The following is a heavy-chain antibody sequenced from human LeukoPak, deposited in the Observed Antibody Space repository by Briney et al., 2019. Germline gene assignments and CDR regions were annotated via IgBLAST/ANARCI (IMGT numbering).Heavy chain of an antibody. D-gene: IGHD6-13*01. CDR1: GFTVSSNY. V-gene: IGHV3-53*01. J-gene: IGHJ4*02. CDR3: TRDSKYGYYFDY. Sequence: PGGSLRLSCAPSGFTVSSNYMSWVRQAPGKGLEWVSVIYSGGSTYYADSVKGRFTISRDNSKNTLYLQMNSLRAEDTAVYYCTRDSKYGYYFDYWGQGTLVTVSS. CDR2: IYSGGST.